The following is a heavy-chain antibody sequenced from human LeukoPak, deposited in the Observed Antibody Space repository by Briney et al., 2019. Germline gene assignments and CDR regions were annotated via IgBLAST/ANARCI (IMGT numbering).Heavy chain of an antibody. V-gene: IGHV4-34*01. J-gene: IGHJ4*02. Sequence: SETLSLTCAVYGGSFSGYYWSWIRQPPRKGLEWIGEINHSGSTNYNPSLKSRVTISVDTSKNQFSLKLSSVTAADTAVYYCARGYCSSTSCYLSWYYFDYWGQGTLVTVSS. CDR2: INHSGST. CDR1: GGSFSGYY. CDR3: ARGYCSSTSCYLSWYYFDY. D-gene: IGHD2-2*01.